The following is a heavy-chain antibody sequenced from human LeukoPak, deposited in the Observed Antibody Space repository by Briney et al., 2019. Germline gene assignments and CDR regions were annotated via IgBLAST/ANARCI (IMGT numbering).Heavy chain of an antibody. V-gene: IGHV4-39*01. CDR3: ARSLVRGVIDY. Sequence: PSETLSLTCTVSGGSISSSPYYWGWIRQPPGKGLEWIGSIYYSGTTHYNPSLESRVTISVDTSKNQFSLKLSSVTAADTAVYYCARSLVRGVIDYWGQGTPVTVSS. J-gene: IGHJ4*02. D-gene: IGHD3-10*01. CDR2: IYYSGTT. CDR1: GGSISSSPYY.